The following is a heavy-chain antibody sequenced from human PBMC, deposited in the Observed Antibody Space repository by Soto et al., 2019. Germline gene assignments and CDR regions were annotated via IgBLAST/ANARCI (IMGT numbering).Heavy chain of an antibody. CDR1: GGFINSSSYY. Sequence: SETLSLTCSVSGGFINSSSYYWGWIRQPPGKGLEWTGSVYHTGSTYHNPSLKSRVTISVDASKNQFSLKLSSVTAADTAVYYCARHRRTGDGLDVWGQGTTVTVS. D-gene: IGHD1-1*01. CDR2: VYHTGST. CDR3: ARHRRTGDGLDV. J-gene: IGHJ6*02. V-gene: IGHV4-39*01.